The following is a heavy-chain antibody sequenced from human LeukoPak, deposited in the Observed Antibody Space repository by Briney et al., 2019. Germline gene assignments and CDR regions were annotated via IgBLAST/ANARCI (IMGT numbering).Heavy chain of an antibody. CDR3: ARNDFGVVMFDY. CDR2: IYYSGST. V-gene: IGHV4-59*01. J-gene: IGHJ4*02. CDR1: GGSISSYY. D-gene: IGHD3-3*01. Sequence: SETLSLTCTVSGGSISSYYWSWIRQPPGKGPEWIGYIYYSGSTNYNPSLKSRVTISVDTSKNQFSLKLSSVTAADTAVYYCARNDFGVVMFDYWGQGTLVTVSS.